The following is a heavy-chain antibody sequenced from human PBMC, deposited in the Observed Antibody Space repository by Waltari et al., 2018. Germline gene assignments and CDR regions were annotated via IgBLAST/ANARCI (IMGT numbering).Heavy chain of an antibody. CDR2: IHGSGRT. CDR3: ARDRGRGLYLDS. J-gene: IGHJ4*02. CDR1: GDSMNRNNW. Sequence: QLQLQQSGPGLVKPSESLSLTCPVSGDSMNRNNWWSWVHHSPGKGLEWLGQIHGSGRTNYNPSLEGRVTVSIDTSNNQFSLKVSYATAADTAVYYCARDRGRGLYLDSWGQGSLVTVSP. D-gene: IGHD2-15*01. V-gene: IGHV4-4*02.